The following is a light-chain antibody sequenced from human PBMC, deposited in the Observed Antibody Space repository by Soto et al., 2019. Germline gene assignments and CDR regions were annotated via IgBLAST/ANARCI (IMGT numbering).Light chain of an antibody. CDR1: SGDVGYYNY. V-gene: IGLV2-11*01. CDR3: SSYAGTSSFVL. CDR2: DVS. J-gene: IGLJ2*01. Sequence: QSVLTHPRSVSGSPGQSVTISCNGTSGDVGYYNYVSWYQQLPGKAPKLMIFDVSKRPSGVPDRFSGSKSGSTASLTIAGLRAEDEAHYFCSSYAGTSSFVLFGGGTKVTVL.